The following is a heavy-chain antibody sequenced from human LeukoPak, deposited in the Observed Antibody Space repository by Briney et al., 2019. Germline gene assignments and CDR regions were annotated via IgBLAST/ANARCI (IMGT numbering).Heavy chain of an antibody. CDR2: VNPNSGGK. Sequence: ASVKVSCKASGYTFTGYYMHWVRQAPGQGLEWMAWVNPNSGGKNYAQKFQGRVTMTRDKSISTAYMELSRLRSDDTAVYYCATTIFGVVTNDYWGQGTLVTVSS. CDR3: ATTIFGVVTNDY. CDR1: GYTFTGYY. V-gene: IGHV1-2*02. D-gene: IGHD3-3*01. J-gene: IGHJ4*02.